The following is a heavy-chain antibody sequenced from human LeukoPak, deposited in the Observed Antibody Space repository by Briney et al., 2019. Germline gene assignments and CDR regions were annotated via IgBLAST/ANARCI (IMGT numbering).Heavy chain of an antibody. D-gene: IGHD3-10*01. CDR3: AGDYYGSGSYPGY. J-gene: IGHJ4*02. CDR1: GGTFSSYA. V-gene: IGHV1-69*13. CDR2: IIPIFGTA. Sequence: SVKVSCKASGGTFSSYAISWVRQAPGQGLEWMGGIIPIFGTANYAQKFQGRVTITADESTSTAYMELSSLRSEDTAVYYCAGDYYGSGSYPGYWGQGTLVTVSS.